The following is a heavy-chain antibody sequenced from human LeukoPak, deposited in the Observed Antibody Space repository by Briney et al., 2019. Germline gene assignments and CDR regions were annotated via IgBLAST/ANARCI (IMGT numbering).Heavy chain of an antibody. Sequence: PSETLSLTCTVSGGSISSSSYYWGWIRQPPGKGLEWIGRIYYSGSTYSNPSLKSRVTISVDTSKSHSSLKLSSVTAADTAVYYCARHDKTYYYDSSGYYYIDAFDIWAKGQWSPSLQ. CDR3: ARHDKTYYYDSSGYYYIDAFDI. V-gene: IGHV4-39*01. CDR2: IYYSGST. CDR1: GGSISSSSYY. D-gene: IGHD3-22*01. J-gene: IGHJ3*02.